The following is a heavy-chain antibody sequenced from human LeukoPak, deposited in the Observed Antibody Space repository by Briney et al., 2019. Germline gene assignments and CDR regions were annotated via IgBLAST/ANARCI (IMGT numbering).Heavy chain of an antibody. J-gene: IGHJ5*02. V-gene: IGHV3-21*01. D-gene: IGHD7-27*01. CDR1: GFTFSSYA. CDR3: ASPNWGSNWFDP. CDR2: ISSSSSYI. Sequence: PGGSLRLSCAASGFTFSSYAMSWVRQAPGKGLEWVSSISSSSSYIYYADSVKGRFTISRDNAKNSLYLQMNSLRAEDTAVYYCASPNWGSNWFDPWGQGTLVTVSS.